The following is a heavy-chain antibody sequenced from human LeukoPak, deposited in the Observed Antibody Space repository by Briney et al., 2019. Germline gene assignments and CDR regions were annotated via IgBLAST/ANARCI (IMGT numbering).Heavy chain of an antibody. J-gene: IGHJ5*02. Sequence: SETLSLTCTVSGGSISSYYWSWIRQPPGKGLEWIGYIYYSGSTNYNPSLKSRVTISVDTSKNQFSLKLSSVTAADTAVYYCARSKTYYYGSRQYWFDPWGQGTLVTVSS. CDR2: IYYSGST. CDR1: GGSISSYY. CDR3: ARSKTYYYGSRQYWFDP. D-gene: IGHD3-10*01. V-gene: IGHV4-59*12.